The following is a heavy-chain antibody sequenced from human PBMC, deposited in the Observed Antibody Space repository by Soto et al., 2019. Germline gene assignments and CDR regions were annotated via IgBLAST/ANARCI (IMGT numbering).Heavy chain of an antibody. D-gene: IGHD3-3*01. CDR2: IYGGGNGP. V-gene: IGHV3-23*01. J-gene: IGHJ4*02. CDR3: AKMEWMYPWADSCDY. CDR1: GFTFSDFA. Sequence: EVQVLESGGGLVQPGGSLRLSCAATGFTFSDFAMSWVRQAPGKGLEWVSRIYGGGNGPHYADSVKGRVTISRDTSKTTLYLQMNSLRAEDTAVYYCAKMEWMYPWADSCDYWGQGTLVTVSS.